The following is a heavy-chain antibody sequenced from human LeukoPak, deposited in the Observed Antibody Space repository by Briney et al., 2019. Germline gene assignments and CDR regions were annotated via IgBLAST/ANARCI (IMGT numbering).Heavy chain of an antibody. CDR1: GFTFSRSA. D-gene: IGHD4-17*01. J-gene: IGHJ4*02. V-gene: IGHV3-30-3*01. CDR2: TSYDGIHK. Sequence: GGSLRLSCTDSGFTFSRSAMHWVRQAPGKGLEWVAVTSYDGIHKYYADSVQGRFTISRDNSKDTLYLQMNSLRAEDTAVYYCAREPSYGDPFDYWGQGTLVTVSS. CDR3: AREPSYGDPFDY.